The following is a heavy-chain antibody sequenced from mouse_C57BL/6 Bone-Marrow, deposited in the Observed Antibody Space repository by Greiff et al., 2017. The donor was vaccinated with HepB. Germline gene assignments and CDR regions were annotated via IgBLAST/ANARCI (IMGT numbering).Heavy chain of an antibody. CDR3: TTGTTVVSAFDY. CDR2: IDPENGDT. Sequence: VQLQQSVAELVRPGASVKLSCTASGFNIKDDYMHWVKQRPEQGLEWIGWIDPENGDTEYASKFQGKATITADTSSNTAYMQLSSLTSEDTAVYSCTTGTTVVSAFDYWGQGTTLTVSS. V-gene: IGHV14-4*01. D-gene: IGHD1-1*01. J-gene: IGHJ2*01. CDR1: GFNIKDDY.